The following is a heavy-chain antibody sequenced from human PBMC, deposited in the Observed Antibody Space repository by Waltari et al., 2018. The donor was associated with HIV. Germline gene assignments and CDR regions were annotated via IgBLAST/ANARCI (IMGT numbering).Heavy chain of an antibody. J-gene: IGHJ4*02. D-gene: IGHD6-6*01. Sequence: FTFSSYAMSWVRQAPGKGLEWVSVISGSGGSTYYADFVKGRFTISRDNSKNTLYLQMNSLRAEDTAVYYCAKEGIAGRPSVPDYWGQGTLVTVSS. CDR2: ISGSGGST. CDR3: AKEGIAGRPSVPDY. CDR1: FTFSSYA. V-gene: IGHV3-23*01.